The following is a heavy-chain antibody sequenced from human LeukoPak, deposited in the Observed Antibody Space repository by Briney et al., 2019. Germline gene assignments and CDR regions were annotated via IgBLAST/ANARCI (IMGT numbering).Heavy chain of an antibody. V-gene: IGHV4-4*02. D-gene: IGHD2-15*01. CDR3: ARDTPYCSGGSCYGFDP. J-gene: IGHJ5*02. CDR2: IYHSGST. CDR1: GGSISSSNW. Sequence: SGTLSLTCAVSGGSISSSNWWSWVRQPPGKGLEWIGEIYHSGSTNYNPSLKSRVTISVDKSKNQFSLKLSSVTAADTAVYYCARDTPYCSGGSCYGFDPWGQGTLVTVSS.